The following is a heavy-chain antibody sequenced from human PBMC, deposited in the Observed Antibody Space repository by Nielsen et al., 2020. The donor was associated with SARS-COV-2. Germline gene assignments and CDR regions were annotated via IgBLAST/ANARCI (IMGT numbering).Heavy chain of an antibody. CDR3: ARDWSRAFDV. V-gene: IGHV3-7*01. CDR2: IKPDGSEK. J-gene: IGHJ3*01. Sequence: GESLKISCAASGFTFSSLWMSWVRQVPGKGLEWVADIKPDGSEKVYVDSVKGRFTISRDNAKNSMSLQMNSLRVEDTAVYHCARDWSRAFDVWGQGTMVTVSS. CDR1: GFTFSSLW.